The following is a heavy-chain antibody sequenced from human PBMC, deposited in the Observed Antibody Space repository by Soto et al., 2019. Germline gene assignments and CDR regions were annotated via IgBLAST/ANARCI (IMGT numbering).Heavy chain of an antibody. CDR3: AREGTVVTGPFDY. V-gene: IGHV3-30-3*01. Sequence: WSLRLSCAASGFTFSSYAMHWVRQAPGKGLEWVAVISYDGSNKYYADSVKGRFTIPRDNSKNTLYLQMNSLRAEDTAVYYCAREGTVVTGPFDYWGQGTLVTVSS. D-gene: IGHD2-15*01. J-gene: IGHJ4*02. CDR1: GFTFSSYA. CDR2: ISYDGSNK.